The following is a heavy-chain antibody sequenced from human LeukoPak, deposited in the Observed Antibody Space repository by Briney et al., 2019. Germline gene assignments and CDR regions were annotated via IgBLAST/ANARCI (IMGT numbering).Heavy chain of an antibody. Sequence: GGSLRLSCAASGFTFSSYAMSWVRQAPGKGLEWVSAISGSGGSTYYADSVKGRFTISKDNSKNTLYLQMNSLRAEDTAVYYCAKDRDSGYPSTNGYWGQGTLVTVSS. CDR1: GFTFSSYA. V-gene: IGHV3-23*01. D-gene: IGHD5-12*01. CDR2: ISGSGGST. CDR3: AKDRDSGYPSTNGY. J-gene: IGHJ4*02.